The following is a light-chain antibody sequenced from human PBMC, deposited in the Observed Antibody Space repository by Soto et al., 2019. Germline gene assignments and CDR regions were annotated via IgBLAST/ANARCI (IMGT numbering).Light chain of an antibody. CDR1: ESIISW. CDR3: HQYHRFST. J-gene: IGKJ1*01. Sequence: IQMTQSPSTLSASVGDRVTITCRASESIISWLAWYQQKPGKAPNLLIYKASTLESGVPSRFSGSGSGTEFSLTISSLQPDDFANYYCHQYHRFSTFGQGTKVDIK. CDR2: KAS. V-gene: IGKV1-5*03.